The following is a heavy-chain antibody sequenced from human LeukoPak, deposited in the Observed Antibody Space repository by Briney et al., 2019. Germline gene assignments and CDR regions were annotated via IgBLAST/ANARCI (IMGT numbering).Heavy chain of an antibody. D-gene: IGHD6-19*01. V-gene: IGHV1-18*01. Sequence: ASVKVSCKASGYTFTSYGISWVRQAPGQGLEWMGWISAYNGNTNYPQKLQGRVTMTTDTSTSTAYMELRSLTSDDTAVYYCARSKRVAVAALVEDYWGQGTLVTVSS. CDR3: ARSKRVAVAALVEDY. CDR2: ISAYNGNT. J-gene: IGHJ4*02. CDR1: GYTFTSYG.